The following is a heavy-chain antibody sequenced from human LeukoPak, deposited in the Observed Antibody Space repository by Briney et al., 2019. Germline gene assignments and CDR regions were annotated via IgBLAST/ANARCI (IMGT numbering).Heavy chain of an antibody. CDR1: GGSISSGSYY. J-gene: IGHJ4*02. CDR2: IYTSGST. V-gene: IGHV4-61*02. D-gene: IGHD6-19*01. Sequence: SETLSLTCTVSGGSISSGSYYWSWIRQPAGKGLEWIGRIYTSGSTNYNPSLKSRVTISRDMSKNQFSLKLTSVTAADTAMYYCARVGSWYYFDYWGQGILVTVSS. CDR3: ARVGSWYYFDY.